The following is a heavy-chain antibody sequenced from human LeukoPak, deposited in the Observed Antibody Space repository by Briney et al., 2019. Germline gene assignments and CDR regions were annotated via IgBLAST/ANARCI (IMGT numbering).Heavy chain of an antibody. V-gene: IGHV5-51*01. Sequence: GESLKISCQGSGYSFTTYWIGWVRQMPGKGLEWMGIIYPDDSKTRFSPSFQGQVTISADKSISTAYLQWSSLKASDTAMYYCVRHGSGSINIDYWGQGTRVTVSS. CDR2: IYPDDSKT. CDR3: VRHGSGSINIDY. CDR1: GYSFTTYW. J-gene: IGHJ4*02. D-gene: IGHD6-19*01.